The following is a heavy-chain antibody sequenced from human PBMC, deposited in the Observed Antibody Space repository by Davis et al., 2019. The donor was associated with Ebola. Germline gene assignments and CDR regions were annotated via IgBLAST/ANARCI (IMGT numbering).Heavy chain of an antibody. CDR3: ARDATTVTTIWFDP. CDR1: GYTYSGYA. D-gene: IGHD4-17*01. V-gene: IGHV1-18*01. Sequence: AASVTVSCKTSGYTYSGYAISWVRQAPGQGLERIGRINVYNGHTNYAQNFQGRVTASTETSTSIAYMELRSLRSDDTALYYCARDATTVTTIWFDPWGQGTLVTVSS. J-gene: IGHJ5*02. CDR2: INVYNGHT.